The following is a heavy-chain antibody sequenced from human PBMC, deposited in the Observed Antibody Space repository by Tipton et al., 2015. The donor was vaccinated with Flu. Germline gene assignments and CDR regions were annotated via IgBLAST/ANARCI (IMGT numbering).Heavy chain of an antibody. CDR3: VRQPYLGDYGGYFDY. CDR2: IYPGDSDT. V-gene: IGHV5-51*01. D-gene: IGHD4-17*01. J-gene: IGHJ4*02. CDR1: GYSFTSYW. Sequence: QLVQSGAEVKKPGESLKISCKGSGYSFTSYWIDWVRQMPGKGLEWMGIIYPGDSDTRYSPSFQGQVTISADKSISTAYLQWSSLKASDTAMYYCVRQPYLGDYGGYFDYWGQGTLVTVSS.